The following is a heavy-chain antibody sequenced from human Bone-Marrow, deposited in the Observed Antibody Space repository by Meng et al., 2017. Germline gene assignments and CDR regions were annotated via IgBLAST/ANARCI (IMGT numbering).Heavy chain of an antibody. CDR1: EFTFSIYA. CDR3: AKDMAVGANRNCFEY. Sequence: GESLKISCAASEFTFSIYAMNWVRQAPGKGLEWGSGISGAGTSTLYADSVKGRFTVSRDNSKNTLYLQMNSLRVEDTAVYYCAKDMAVGANRNCFEYWGQGTLVTVSS. V-gene: IGHV3-23*01. D-gene: IGHD1-26*01. CDR2: ISGAGTST. J-gene: IGHJ4*02.